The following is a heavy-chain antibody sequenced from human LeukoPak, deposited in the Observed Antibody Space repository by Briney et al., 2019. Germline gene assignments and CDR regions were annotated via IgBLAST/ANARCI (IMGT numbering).Heavy chain of an antibody. Sequence: GGSLRLSCAASGFTFSSHAMSWVRQAPGKGLEWVSGISGRGGSTYYAESVKGRFTISRDNSKNTLYLQMNSLRAEDTAVYYCAKPAGDYYYMDVWGKGTTVTVSS. V-gene: IGHV3-23*01. J-gene: IGHJ6*03. CDR2: ISGRGGST. CDR3: AKPAGDYYYMDV. CDR1: GFTFSSHA. D-gene: IGHD1-26*01.